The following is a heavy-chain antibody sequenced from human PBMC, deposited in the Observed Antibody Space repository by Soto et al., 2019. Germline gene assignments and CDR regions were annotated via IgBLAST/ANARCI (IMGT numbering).Heavy chain of an antibody. V-gene: IGHV2-5*02. D-gene: IGHD2-15*01. Sequence: QITLKEPGPTLVKPTQTLTLTCSVSGFSLTTRPVGVGWIRQSPGKALEWLAFAYCADDNRYSPSLRSSLPVTKHPSKNQVVLTLSNMDPVDTATYHCAHSRSSGAWNGWYFDYWGQGTLVTVSS. CDR2: AYCADDN. CDR1: GFSLTTRPVG. J-gene: IGHJ4*02. CDR3: AHSRSSGAWNGWYFDY.